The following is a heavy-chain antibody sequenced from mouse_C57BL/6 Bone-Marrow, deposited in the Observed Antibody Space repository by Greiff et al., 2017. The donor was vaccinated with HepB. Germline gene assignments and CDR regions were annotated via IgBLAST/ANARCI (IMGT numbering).Heavy chain of an antibody. CDR2: IHPNSGST. CDR3: KGYYHWYFDV. Sequence: QVQLQQSGAELVKPGASVKLSCKASGYTFTSYWMHWVKQRPGQGLEWIGMIHPNSGSTNYNEKFKSKATLTVDKSSSTAYMQLSSLTSEDSAVYYCKGYYHWYFDVWGTGTTVTVSS. V-gene: IGHV1-64*01. J-gene: IGHJ1*03. D-gene: IGHD2-12*01. CDR1: GYTFTSYW.